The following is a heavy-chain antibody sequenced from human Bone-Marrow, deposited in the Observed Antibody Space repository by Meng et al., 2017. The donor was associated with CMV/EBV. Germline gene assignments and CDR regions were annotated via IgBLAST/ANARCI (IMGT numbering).Heavy chain of an antibody. CDR2: MNPNSGNT. V-gene: IGHV1-8*03. CDR3: ARGDPGWGSSSWFYYYYGMDV. J-gene: IGHJ6*02. Sequence: ASVKVSCKASGYTFTSYDINWVRQATGQGLEWMGWMNPNSGNTGYAQKFQGRVTITRNTSISTAYMELSSLRSEDTAVYYCARGDPGWGSSSWFYYYYGMDVWVQGTTVTVSS. D-gene: IGHD6-13*01. CDR1: GYTFTSYD.